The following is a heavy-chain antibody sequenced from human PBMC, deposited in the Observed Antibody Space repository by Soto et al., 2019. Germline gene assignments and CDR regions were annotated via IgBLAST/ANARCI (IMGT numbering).Heavy chain of an antibody. CDR1: GGTFSSYA. Sequence: SVKVSCKASGGTFSSYAISWVRQAPGQGLEWMGGIIPIFGTANYAQKFQGRVTIAADESTSTAYMELSSLRSEDTAVYYCAGTFGELLTYDYWGQGTLVTVSS. J-gene: IGHJ4*02. D-gene: IGHD3-10*01. CDR3: AGTFGELLTYDY. CDR2: IIPIFGTA. V-gene: IGHV1-69*13.